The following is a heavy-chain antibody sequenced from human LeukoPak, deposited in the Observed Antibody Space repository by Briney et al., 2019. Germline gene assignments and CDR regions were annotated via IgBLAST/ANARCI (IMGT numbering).Heavy chain of an antibody. CDR2: IYYSGST. Sequence: PSDTLTLTCTVCGGPISRYYWSWIRQPPGKGLEWIGYIYYSGSTNYNPALKSRVTISVDTSKNQFSLKLSSVTAADTAVYYCARTNWHYYYMDVWGKGTTVTVSS. J-gene: IGHJ6*03. V-gene: IGHV4-59*08. CDR1: GGPISRYY. D-gene: IGHD1-1*01. CDR3: ARTNWHYYYMDV.